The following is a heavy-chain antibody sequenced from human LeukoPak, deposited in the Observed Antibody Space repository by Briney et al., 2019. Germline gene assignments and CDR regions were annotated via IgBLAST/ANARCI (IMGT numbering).Heavy chain of an antibody. Sequence: PSETLSLTCAVYGGSFSGYYWSWIRQPPGKGLEWIGEINHSGSTNYNPSLKSRVTISVDTSKNQFSLKLSSVTAADTAVYYCARHSMAVRRWLQLPCYFDYWGQGTLVTVSS. CDR2: INHSGST. V-gene: IGHV4-34*01. J-gene: IGHJ4*02. D-gene: IGHD5-24*01. CDR1: GGSFSGYY. CDR3: ARHSMAVRRWLQLPCYFDY.